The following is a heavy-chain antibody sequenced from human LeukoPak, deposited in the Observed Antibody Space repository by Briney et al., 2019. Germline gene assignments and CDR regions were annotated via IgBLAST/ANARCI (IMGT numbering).Heavy chain of an antibody. V-gene: IGHV3-30*02. CDR1: GFTFSTYG. D-gene: IGHD2-15*01. CDR2: IKYDGNIE. CDR3: VKDTPLGG. J-gene: IGHJ4*02. Sequence: GGSLRLSCAASGFTFSTYGMHWVRQAPGKGLEWVAFIKYDGNIEYYTDSVRGRFSISRDNSKNTLHLQMNSLRPEDTAVYYCVKDTPLGGWGQETLVTVSS.